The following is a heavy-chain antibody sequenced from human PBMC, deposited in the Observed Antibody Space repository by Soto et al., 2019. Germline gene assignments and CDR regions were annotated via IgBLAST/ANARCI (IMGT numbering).Heavy chain of an antibody. D-gene: IGHD2-15*01. J-gene: IGHJ6*03. CDR1: GFSLSTSGMC. Sequence: SGPTLVNPTQTLTLTCTFSGFSLSTSGMCVSWIRQPPGKALEWLARIDWDDDKYYSTSLKTRLTISKDTSKNQVVLTMTNMDPVDTATYYCARILSYCSGGSCYSKAGYYYYMDVWGKGTTVTV. V-gene: IGHV2-70*11. CDR2: IDWDDDK. CDR3: ARILSYCSGGSCYSKAGYYYYMDV.